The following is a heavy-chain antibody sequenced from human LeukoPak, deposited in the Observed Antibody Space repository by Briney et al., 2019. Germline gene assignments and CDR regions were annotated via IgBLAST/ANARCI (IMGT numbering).Heavy chain of an antibody. Sequence: SETLSLTCAVSGGSISSGGYSWSWIRQHPGKGLEWIVYIYYSGSTYYNPSLKSRVTISVDTSKNQFSLKLSSVTAADTAVYYCARESSMTTQPPGAFDIWGQGTMVTVSS. D-gene: IGHD4-17*01. CDR2: IYYSGST. J-gene: IGHJ3*02. CDR3: ARESSMTTQPPGAFDI. V-gene: IGHV4-31*11. CDR1: GGSISSGGYS.